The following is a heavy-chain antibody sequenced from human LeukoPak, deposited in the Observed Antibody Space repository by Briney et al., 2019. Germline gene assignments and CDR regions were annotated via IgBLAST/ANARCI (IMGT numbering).Heavy chain of an antibody. D-gene: IGHD3-16*01. Sequence: SVKVSCKASGGTVSSYAISWVRQAPGQGLEWMGRIIPIFGTANYAQKFQGRVTITTDESTSTAYMELSSLRSEDTAVYYCARDFFMITFGGAIGYWGQGTLVTVSS. CDR1: GGTVSSYA. CDR3: ARDFFMITFGGAIGY. V-gene: IGHV1-69*05. CDR2: IIPIFGTA. J-gene: IGHJ4*02.